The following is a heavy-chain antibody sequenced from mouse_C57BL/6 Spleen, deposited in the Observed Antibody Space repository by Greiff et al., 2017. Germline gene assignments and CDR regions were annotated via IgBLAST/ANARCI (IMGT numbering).Heavy chain of an antibody. D-gene: IGHD2-3*01. CDR2: ISYSGST. V-gene: IGHV3-8*01. J-gene: IGHJ4*01. CDR3: ARSDSYYGYAMDY. CDR1: GYSITSDY. Sequence: EVKLLESGPGLAKPSQTLSLTCSVTGYSITSDYWNWIRKFPGNKLEYMGYISYSGSTYNNPSLKSRISITRDTSKNQYYRQLNSVTTEYTATYYCARSDSYYGYAMDYWGQGTSVTVSS.